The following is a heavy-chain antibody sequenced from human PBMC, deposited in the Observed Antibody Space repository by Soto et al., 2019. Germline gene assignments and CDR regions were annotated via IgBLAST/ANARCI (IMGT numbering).Heavy chain of an antibody. D-gene: IGHD4-17*01. Sequence: GGSLRLSCAASGFTFGNYAMTWVRQAPGKGLEWVSAITASGASTFYADSVKGRFTISRDNSENTLVLQMNSLRVEDTAMYYCTKGRMATVTYGDSWGQGTLVTVSS. V-gene: IGHV3-23*01. CDR3: TKGRMATVTYGDS. J-gene: IGHJ4*02. CDR1: GFTFGNYA. CDR2: ITASGAST.